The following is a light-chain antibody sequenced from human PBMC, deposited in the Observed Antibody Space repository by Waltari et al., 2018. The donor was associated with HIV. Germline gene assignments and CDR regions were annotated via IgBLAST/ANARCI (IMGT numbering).Light chain of an antibody. CDR1: NIGRHS. J-gene: IGLJ1*01. CDR3: QLWDTSTDHYV. CDR2: YND. Sequence: SYILTQPPSVSVAPGKTASITCGGNNIGRHSVHWYQQKPGQAPVLVIYYNDDRPSGIPERFSGSKSGNTATLTISRVEAGDEADYYCQLWDTSTDHYVFGTGTKVTVL. V-gene: IGLV3-21*04.